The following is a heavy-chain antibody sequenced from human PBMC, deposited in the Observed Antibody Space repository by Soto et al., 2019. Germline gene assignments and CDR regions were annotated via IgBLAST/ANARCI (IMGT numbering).Heavy chain of an antibody. CDR1: GGSISSYY. V-gene: IGHV4-59*01. Sequence: SETLSLTCTVSGGSISSYYWSWIRQPPGKGLEWIGYIYYSGSTNYNPSLKSRVTISVDTSKNQFSLKLSSVTAADTAVYYCARAAAAGTRSSSRQWFDLWGQGTLGTVSS. J-gene: IGHJ5*02. D-gene: IGHD6-13*01. CDR3: ARAAAAGTRSSSRQWFDL. CDR2: IYYSGST.